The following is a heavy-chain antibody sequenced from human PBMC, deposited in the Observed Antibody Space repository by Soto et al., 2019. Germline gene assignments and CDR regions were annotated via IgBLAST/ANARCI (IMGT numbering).Heavy chain of an antibody. Sequence: QTLSLTYAISGDRVSSNSAAWNWIRQSPSRGLEWLGRTYYRSKWYNDYAVSVKSRITINADTSKNQFSLQLNSVTPEDTAVYYCARAGDYDSWSGYTSQYYYYGMDVWGQGTTVTVSS. V-gene: IGHV6-1*01. CDR1: GDRVSSNSAA. CDR2: TYYRSKWYN. D-gene: IGHD3-3*01. CDR3: ARAGDYDSWSGYTSQYYYYGMDV. J-gene: IGHJ6*02.